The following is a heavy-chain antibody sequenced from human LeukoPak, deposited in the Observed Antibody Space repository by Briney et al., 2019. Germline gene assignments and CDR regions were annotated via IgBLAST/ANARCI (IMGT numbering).Heavy chain of an antibody. V-gene: IGHV3-23*01. D-gene: IGHD1-14*01. CDR3: AKYVTAKGPPYGLDV. CDR1: EFTFSSYA. CDR2: ISASGGST. J-gene: IGHJ6*02. Sequence: GGSLRLSCAASEFTFSSYAMQWVRQAPGKGLEWVSGISASGGSTYYADSVKGRFTISRDNSKNTLYLQMDSLRAEDTAIYYCAKYVTAKGPPYGLDVWGQGTTVTVSS.